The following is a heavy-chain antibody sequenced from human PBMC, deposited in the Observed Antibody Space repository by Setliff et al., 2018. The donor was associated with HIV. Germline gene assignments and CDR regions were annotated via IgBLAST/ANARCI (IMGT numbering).Heavy chain of an antibody. Sequence: QPGGSLRLSCEASGFPFSTYTMKWVRQAPGTGLEWVFGMNTDGSSTRYADSVKGRFTISRDNAKNMLYLQMNSLSADDTAVYYCVRGSGYYYFDNWGQGALVTVSS. CDR2: MNTDGSST. J-gene: IGHJ4*02. CDR1: GFPFSTYT. CDR3: VRGSGYYYFDN. D-gene: IGHD3-22*01. V-gene: IGHV3-74*01.